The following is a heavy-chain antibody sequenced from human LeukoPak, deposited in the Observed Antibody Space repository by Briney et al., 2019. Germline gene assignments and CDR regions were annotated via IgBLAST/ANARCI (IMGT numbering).Heavy chain of an antibody. CDR1: GFTFSSYA. CDR3: AKVDEGRDFWSGYYYDAFDI. J-gene: IGHJ3*02. Sequence: GGSLRLSCAASGFTFSSYAMSWVRQAPGKGLEWVSAISGSGGSTYYADSVKGRFTISRDNSKNTLYLQMNSLRAEDTAVYYCAKVDEGRDFWSGYYYDAFDIWGQGTMVTVSS. D-gene: IGHD3-3*01. CDR2: ISGSGGST. V-gene: IGHV3-23*01.